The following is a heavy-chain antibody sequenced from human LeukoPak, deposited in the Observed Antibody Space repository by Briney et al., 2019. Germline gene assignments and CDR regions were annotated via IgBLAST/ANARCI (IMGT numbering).Heavy chain of an antibody. D-gene: IGHD6-19*01. CDR2: ISSSGSTI. Sequence: PGGSLRLSCAASGFTFSDYYMSWIRQAPGKGLEWVSYISSSGSTIYYADSVKGRFTISRDNAKNSLYLQMNSLRAEDTAVYYCAKDRVYSSGWSAFDPWGQGTLVTVSS. V-gene: IGHV3-11*01. J-gene: IGHJ5*02. CDR1: GFTFSDYY. CDR3: AKDRVYSSGWSAFDP.